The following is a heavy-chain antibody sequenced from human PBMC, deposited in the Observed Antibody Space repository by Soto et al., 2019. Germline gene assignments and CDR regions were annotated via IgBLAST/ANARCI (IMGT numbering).Heavy chain of an antibody. D-gene: IGHD3-10*01. Sequence: SETLSLTCAFYGGSFSGYYWIWIRQPPGKGLEWIGEINHSGSTNYNPSLKSRVTISVDTSKNQFSLKLSSVTAADTAVYYCARGGGEATIDYWGQGTLVTVSS. CDR2: INHSGST. V-gene: IGHV4-34*01. J-gene: IGHJ4*02. CDR1: GGSFSGYY. CDR3: ARGGGEATIDY.